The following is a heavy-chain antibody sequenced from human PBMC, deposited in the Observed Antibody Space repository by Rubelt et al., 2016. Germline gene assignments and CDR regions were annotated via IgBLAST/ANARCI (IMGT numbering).Heavy chain of an antibody. V-gene: IGHV1-3*01. J-gene: IGHJ4*02. Sequence: QVQLVQSGAEVKKPGASVKVSCKASGYTFTSYAMHWVRQAPGQRLEWMGWINAGNGNTKYSQKFRGRFTITREPSASPAYMWLSRRRSEDTAVYYCARGYCSGGSCYYFDYWGQGTLVTVSS. D-gene: IGHD2-15*01. CDR1: GYTFTSYA. CDR2: INAGNGNT. CDR3: ARGYCSGGSCYYFDY.